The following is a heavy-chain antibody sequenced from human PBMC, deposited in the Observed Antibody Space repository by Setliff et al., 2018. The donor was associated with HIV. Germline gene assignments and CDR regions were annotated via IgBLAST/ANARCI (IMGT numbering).Heavy chain of an antibody. CDR2: LYNNGVT. CDR3: ANAPYPRGAFDV. CDR1: GVSITSNSYY. V-gene: IGHV4-39*01. J-gene: IGHJ3*01. D-gene: IGHD3-10*01. Sequence: LETLSLTCTVSGVSITSNSYYWGWIRQPPGKGLEWIGSLYNNGVTYYNPSLRSRVTIFVDMSKNQFSLKLTSVTAADTAMYYCANAPYPRGAFDVWGQGTVVTV.